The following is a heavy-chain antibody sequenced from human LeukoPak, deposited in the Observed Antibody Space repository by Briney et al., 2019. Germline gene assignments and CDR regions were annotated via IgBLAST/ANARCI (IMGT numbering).Heavy chain of an antibody. Sequence: GGSLRLSCAASGFTFSSYSMNWVRQAPGKGLEWVSFISSGSSYIYYADSVKGRFTISRDNAKNSLYLQMNSLRAEDTAVYYCARGEYGSGSYHIDYWGQGTLVTVSS. CDR1: GFTFSSYS. J-gene: IGHJ4*02. CDR3: ARGEYGSGSYHIDY. D-gene: IGHD3-10*01. CDR2: ISSGSSYI. V-gene: IGHV3-21*01.